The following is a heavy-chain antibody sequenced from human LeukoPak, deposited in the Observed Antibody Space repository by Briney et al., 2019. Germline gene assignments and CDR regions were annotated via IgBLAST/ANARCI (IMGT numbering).Heavy chain of an antibody. CDR1: GYTFTSYD. Sequence: SVKVSCKASGYTFTSYDINWVRQAPGQGLEWMGRIIPIFGTANYAQKFQGRVTITTDESTSTAYMELSSLRSEDTAVYYYARGYCSSTSCPTPLDYWGQGTLVTVSS. V-gene: IGHV1-69*05. J-gene: IGHJ4*02. CDR3: ARGYCSSTSCPTPLDY. CDR2: IIPIFGTA. D-gene: IGHD2-2*01.